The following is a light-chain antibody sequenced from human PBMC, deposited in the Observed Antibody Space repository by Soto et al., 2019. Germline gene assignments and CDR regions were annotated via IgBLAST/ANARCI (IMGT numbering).Light chain of an antibody. Sequence: DFQIAKDPSSLSASVGDRVTITCRASQSISNHLNWYQQKPGKAPKLLIFAASSLQSGVPSRFSGSRSGPDFTLTISSLQPEDFATYYCQQSYSSPPTFGQGTKVDNK. V-gene: IGKV1-39*01. CDR1: QSISNH. CDR2: AAS. CDR3: QQSYSSPPT. J-gene: IGKJ1*01.